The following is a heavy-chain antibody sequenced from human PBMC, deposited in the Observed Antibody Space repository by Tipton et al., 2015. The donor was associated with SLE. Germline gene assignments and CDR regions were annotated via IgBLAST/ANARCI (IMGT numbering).Heavy chain of an antibody. Sequence: TLSLTCAVYGGSFSGYYWSWIRQPPGKGLEWIGEINHSGSTNYNPSLKSRVTMSVDTSKKQFSLKLSSVTAADTAVYYCAGYASGSFYYDAFDIWGQGTMVTVSS. CDR3: AGYASGSFYYDAFDI. V-gene: IGHV4-34*01. D-gene: IGHD3-10*01. J-gene: IGHJ3*02. CDR2: INHSGST. CDR1: GGSFSGYY.